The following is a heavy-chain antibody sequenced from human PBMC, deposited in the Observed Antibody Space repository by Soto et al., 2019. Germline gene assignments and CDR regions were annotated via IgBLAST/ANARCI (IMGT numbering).Heavy chain of an antibody. V-gene: IGHV5-51*01. CDR3: ARGYCTTTICDPWFDP. J-gene: IGHJ5*02. CDR2: IYPGGSDT. CDR1: GYAFTSYW. D-gene: IGHD2-2*01. Sequence: GESLKISCTGSGYAFTSYWIAWVRQMPGKGLEWMGIIYPGGSDTRYSPSFQGQVTISADKSIATAYLQWSSLKASDTAMYYCARGYCTTTICDPWFDPWGQGTLVTVSS.